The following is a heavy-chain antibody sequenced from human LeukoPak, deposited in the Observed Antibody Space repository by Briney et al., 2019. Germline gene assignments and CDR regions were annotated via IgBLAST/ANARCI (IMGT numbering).Heavy chain of an antibody. Sequence: ASVKVSCKPSGYTFTSYGISWVRQAPGQGLEWMGWISAYNGNTNYAQKFQGRVTMTTDTSTSTAYMELRSLRSDDTAVYYCARDSVSGAGYYYYMDVWGKGTTVTVSS. J-gene: IGHJ6*03. CDR2: ISAYNGNT. CDR1: GYTFTSYG. CDR3: ARDSVSGAGYYYYMDV. V-gene: IGHV1-18*01. D-gene: IGHD7-27*01.